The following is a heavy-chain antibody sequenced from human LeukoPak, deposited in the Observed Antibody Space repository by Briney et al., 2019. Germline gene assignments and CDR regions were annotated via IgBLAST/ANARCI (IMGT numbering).Heavy chain of an antibody. CDR2: IYNGDDT. CDR3: ARVLRYQLPPES. V-gene: IGHV3-53*01. J-gene: IGHJ5*02. D-gene: IGHD2-2*01. CDR1: GFSVSSHY. Sequence: GGSLRLSCAASGFSVSSHYMTWVRQAPGKGLEWVSVIYNGDDTYYADPVKGRFIISRDNSKNTLYLQMNSLRAEDTTVYYCARVLRYQLPPESWGQGTLVTVSS.